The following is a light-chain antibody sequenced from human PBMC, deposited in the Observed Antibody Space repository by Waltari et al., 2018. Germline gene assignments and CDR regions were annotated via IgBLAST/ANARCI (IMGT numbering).Light chain of an antibody. V-gene: IGKV3-20*01. CDR3: QQYGRSPLT. Sequence: EIVLTQSPGTLSLSPGDRATLSCRASQSVSSNFLAWYQQKTGQAPRLLIYGASSRATGIPDKFSGSGSGTDFTLTINRLEPEDFAVYYCQQYGRSPLTFGGGTKVEIK. J-gene: IGKJ4*01. CDR1: QSVSSNF. CDR2: GAS.